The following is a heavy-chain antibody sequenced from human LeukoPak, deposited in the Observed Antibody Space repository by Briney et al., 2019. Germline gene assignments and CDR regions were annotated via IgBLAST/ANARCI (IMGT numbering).Heavy chain of an antibody. CDR2: IKQDGSEK. D-gene: IGHD3-10*01. CDR1: GFTFGSYW. J-gene: IGHJ4*02. CDR3: ARASWGSGNSFDY. Sequence: PGGSLRLSCAASGFTFGSYWMSWVRQAPGKGLEWVANIKQDGSEKYYVDSVKGRFTISRDNAKNSLYLQMNSLRAEDTAVYYCARASWGSGNSFDYWGQGTLVTVSS. V-gene: IGHV3-7*01.